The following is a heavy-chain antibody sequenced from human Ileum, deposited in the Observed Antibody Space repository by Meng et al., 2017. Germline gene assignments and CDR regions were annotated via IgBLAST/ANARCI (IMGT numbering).Heavy chain of an antibody. CDR2: IDSKTSGATT. J-gene: IGHJ5*02. V-gene: IGHV3-15*04. CDR1: GFTFSNAW. CDR3: TTGSGDHTIGH. Sequence: GGTLRLSCAASGFTFSNAWMSWVRQAPGKGLEWVGSIDSKTSGATTSYAGSVRGRLTITRDDSKNTLYLELSSKKTEDTGVYYCTTGSGDHTIGHWGQGALVTVSS. D-gene: IGHD3-10*01.